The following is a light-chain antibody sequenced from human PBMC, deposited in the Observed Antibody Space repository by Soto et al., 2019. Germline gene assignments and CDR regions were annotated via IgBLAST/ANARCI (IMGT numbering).Light chain of an antibody. CDR1: QSVNSY. J-gene: IGKJ5*01. CDR2: DAS. Sequence: EIVLTQSPATLSLSPGERATLSCRASQSVNSYLGWYQQKPGQAPRLLIYDASNRATGIPARFSGSGSGTDFTLAISSLEPQYFAVYYCQQAGTFGQGTRLEIK. V-gene: IGKV3-11*01. CDR3: QQAGT.